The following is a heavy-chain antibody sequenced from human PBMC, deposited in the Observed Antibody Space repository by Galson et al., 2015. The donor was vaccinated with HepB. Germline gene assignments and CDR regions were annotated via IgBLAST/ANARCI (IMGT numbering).Heavy chain of an antibody. J-gene: IGHJ6*02. Sequence: SLRLSCAASGFTFSGSAMHWVRQAPGKGLEWVAVISYDGSNKYYADSVKGRFTISRDNSKNTLYLQMNSLRAEDTAVYYCARDRVMVKYYYYYYYGMDVWGQGTTVTVSS. V-gene: IGHV3-30*04. CDR1: GFTFSGSA. D-gene: IGHD2/OR15-2a*01. CDR3: ARDRVMVKYYYYYYYGMDV. CDR2: ISYDGSNK.